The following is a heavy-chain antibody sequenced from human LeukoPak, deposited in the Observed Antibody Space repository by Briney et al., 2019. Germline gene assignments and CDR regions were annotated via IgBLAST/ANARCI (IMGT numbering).Heavy chain of an antibody. Sequence: SETLSLTCTVSGVSISSSSYFWGWTRQPPGKGLEWIGTIFYRGNTYYNPSLKSRVIISIDTSKNQFSLKLNSVTAADTAVYYCARARGSNDVFDIWGQGTLVTVSS. J-gene: IGHJ3*02. V-gene: IGHV4-39*02. D-gene: IGHD3-16*01. CDR1: GVSISSSSYF. CDR3: ARARGSNDVFDI. CDR2: IFYRGNT.